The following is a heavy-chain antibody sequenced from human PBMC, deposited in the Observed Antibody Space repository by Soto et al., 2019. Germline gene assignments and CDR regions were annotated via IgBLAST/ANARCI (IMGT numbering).Heavy chain of an antibody. CDR3: ASPPGGTSSLNWFDS. CDR2: IANDGSNK. CDR1: EFTSRSYA. Sequence: QVQLVASGGGVSQLGSSLSPSCTAPEFTSRSYAHHWFPRAPGKGLQGVPVIANDGSNKYYADSVKGRFTISRDNSKNTLYLQMNSLRADDTALYYCASPPGGTSSLNWFDSWGQRTLVTVSS. V-gene: IGHV3-30-3*01. J-gene: IGHJ5*01. D-gene: IGHD2-2*01.